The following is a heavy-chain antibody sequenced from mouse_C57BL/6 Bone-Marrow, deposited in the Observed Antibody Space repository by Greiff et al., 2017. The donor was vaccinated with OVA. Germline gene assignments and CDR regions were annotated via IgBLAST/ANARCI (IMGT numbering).Heavy chain of an antibody. J-gene: IGHJ2*01. CDR2: IYPGNSDT. Sequence: VQLKQPGAELVKPGASVKLSCKASGYTFTSYWMHWVKQRPGQGLEWIGAIYPGNSDTSYNQKFKGKAKLTAVTSASTAYMELSSLTNEDSAVYYCTGDGYYNYWGQGTTLTVSS. CDR1: GYTFTSYW. D-gene: IGHD2-3*01. V-gene: IGHV1-5*01. CDR3: TGDGYYNY.